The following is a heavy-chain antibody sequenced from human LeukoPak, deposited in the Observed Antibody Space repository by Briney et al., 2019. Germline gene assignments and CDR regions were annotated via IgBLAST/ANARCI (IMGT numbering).Heavy chain of an antibody. D-gene: IGHD6-13*01. CDR2: ISGSGGST. V-gene: IGHV3-23*01. J-gene: IGHJ4*02. Sequence: GSLRLSCAASGFTFSSYAMSWVRQAPGKGLGGVSAISGSGGSTYYADSVKGRFTISRDNSKNTLYLQMNSLRAEDTAVYYCAKGYSSSWYDPFDYWGQGTLVTVSS. CDR1: GFTFSSYA. CDR3: AKGYSSSWYDPFDY.